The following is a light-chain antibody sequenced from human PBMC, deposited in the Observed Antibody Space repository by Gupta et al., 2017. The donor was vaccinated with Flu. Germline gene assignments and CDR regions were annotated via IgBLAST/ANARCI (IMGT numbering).Light chain of an antibody. Sequence: GDSVTITCRASHTISDFLNWYQKKPGKAPNLLIYAAFRLQSGVPSRFSGSGSGTDFTLTISNLQPEDFATYYCLQSYGTPRTFGQGTTLEI. CDR3: LQSYGTPRT. CDR2: AAF. V-gene: IGKV1-39*01. J-gene: IGKJ2*01. CDR1: HTISDF.